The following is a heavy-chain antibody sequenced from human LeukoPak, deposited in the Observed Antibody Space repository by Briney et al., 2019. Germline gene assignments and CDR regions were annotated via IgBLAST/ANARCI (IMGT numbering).Heavy chain of an antibody. CDR1: GFTFSSYG. J-gene: IGHJ4*02. D-gene: IGHD3-22*01. Sequence: GGSLRLSCAASGFTFSSYGMHWVRQAPGKGLEWVAIIWYDGSNKYYADSVKGRFTISRDNSKNTLYLQMNSLRAEDTAVYYCAGDDDSSGRAIDYWGQGTLVTVSS. CDR3: AGDDDSSGRAIDY. V-gene: IGHV3-33*01. CDR2: IWYDGSNK.